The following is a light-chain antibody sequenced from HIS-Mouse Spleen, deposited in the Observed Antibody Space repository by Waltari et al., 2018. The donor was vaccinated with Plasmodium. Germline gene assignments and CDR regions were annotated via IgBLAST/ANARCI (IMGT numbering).Light chain of an antibody. CDR3: YSTDSSGNHRV. CDR2: EDS. J-gene: IGLJ3*02. CDR1: ALPKQY. V-gene: IGLV3-10*01. Sequence: SVSVSPGQTARITCSGDALPKQYAYWYQQKSGQAPVLVIYEDSKRPSGIPERFSGSSSGTMATLTISGAQVEDEADYYCYSTDSSGNHRVFGGGTKLTVL.